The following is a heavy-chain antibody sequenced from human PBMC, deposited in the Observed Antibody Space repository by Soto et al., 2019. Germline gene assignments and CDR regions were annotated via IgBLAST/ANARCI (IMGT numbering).Heavy chain of an antibody. J-gene: IGHJ4*02. CDR3: ASAFGGWPPDS. V-gene: IGHV1-2*04. D-gene: IGHD6-19*01. Sequence: ASVKVSCKASGYTFTGYYMHWVRQAPGQGLEWMGWINPNSGGTNYAQKFQGWVTMTRDTSKKQLYLNLTSVTAADTAVYYCASAFGGWPPDSWGQGTLVTVSS. CDR2: INPNSGGT. CDR1: GYTFTGYY.